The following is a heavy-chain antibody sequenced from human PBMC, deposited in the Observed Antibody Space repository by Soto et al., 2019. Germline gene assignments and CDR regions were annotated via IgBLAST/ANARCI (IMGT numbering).Heavy chain of an antibody. CDR2: ISSSSDYI. CDR3: ARDTTTTTRNYYYGVDV. Sequence: GGSLRLSCTASGFTFSSYSINWVRQAPGKGLEWVSSISSSSDYIYYADSVKGRFTISRENAKNSLYLQMNSLRAEDTAVYYCARDTTTTTRNYYYGVDVWGQGATVTVSS. V-gene: IGHV3-21*01. J-gene: IGHJ6*02. D-gene: IGHD4-4*01. CDR1: GFTFSSYS.